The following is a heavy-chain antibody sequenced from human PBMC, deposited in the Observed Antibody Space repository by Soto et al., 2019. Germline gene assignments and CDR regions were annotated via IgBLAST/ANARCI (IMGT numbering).Heavy chain of an antibody. Sequence: ASVKVSCKASGYTFTGYYMHWVRQAPGQGLEWMGWINPNSGGTNYAQKFQGWVTMTRDTSISTAYMELSRLRSDDTAVYYCARDLGGIAAPFDYWGQGTLVTVSS. CDR3: ARDLGGIAAPFDY. CDR2: INPNSGGT. D-gene: IGHD6-13*01. CDR1: GYTFTGYY. J-gene: IGHJ4*02. V-gene: IGHV1-2*04.